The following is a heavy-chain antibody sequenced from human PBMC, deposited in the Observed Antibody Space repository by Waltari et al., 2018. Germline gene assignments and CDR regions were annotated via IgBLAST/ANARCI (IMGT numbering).Heavy chain of an antibody. CDR3: ARGMGWPDVLDAFDI. D-gene: IGHD6-19*01. J-gene: IGHJ3*02. V-gene: IGHV4-61*02. Sequence: QVQLQESGPGLVKPSQTLSLTCTVSGGSISSGRYYWSWTRQPAGKGLEWIGRIYTSGSTNYNPSLKSRVTISVDTSKNQFSLKLSSVTAADTAVYYCARGMGWPDVLDAFDIWGQGTMVTVSS. CDR2: IYTSGST. CDR1: GGSISSGRYY.